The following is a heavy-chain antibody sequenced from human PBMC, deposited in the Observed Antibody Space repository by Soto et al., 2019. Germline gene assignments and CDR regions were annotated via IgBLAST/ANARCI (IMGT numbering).Heavy chain of an antibody. CDR3: VRDGSKSLRDWFDP. CDR1: GGSISSSNW. CDR2: IYHSGST. Sequence: PSETLSLTCAVSGGSISSSNWWSWVRQPPGKGLEWIGEIYHSGSTNYNPSLKSRVTISVDKSKNQFSLKLSSVTAADTAVYYCVRDGSKSLRDWFDPWGRGILVTVSS. J-gene: IGHJ5*02. V-gene: IGHV4-4*02.